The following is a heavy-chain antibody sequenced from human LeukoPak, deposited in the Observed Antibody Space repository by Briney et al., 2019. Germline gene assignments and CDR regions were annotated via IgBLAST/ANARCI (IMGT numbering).Heavy chain of an antibody. V-gene: IGHV3-48*04. Sequence: GGSLRLSCVASGVSFSIYSLNWVRQAPGKGLEWVSYIGHTGSTMSYADSVRGRSTISRDNAKNSLYLQMNSLRAEDTAVYYCAIPPLSGTGSSRPLAGIDVWGQGATVTVSS. CDR2: IGHTGSTM. J-gene: IGHJ6*02. CDR1: GVSFSIYS. CDR3: AIPPLSGTGSSRPLAGIDV. D-gene: IGHD3-10*01.